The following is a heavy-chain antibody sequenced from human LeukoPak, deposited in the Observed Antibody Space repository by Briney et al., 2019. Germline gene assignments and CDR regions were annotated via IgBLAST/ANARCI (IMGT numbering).Heavy chain of an antibody. CDR3: ARADCSSISCLNAFDI. V-gene: IGHV1-2*06. J-gene: IGHJ3*02. D-gene: IGHD2-2*01. CDR2: INPNSGGT. Sequence: GASVKVSCKASGYTFTGYYMHWMRQAPGQGLEWMGRINPNSGGTNSAQKFQVRVTMTRDTSISTAYMELSRLRSGDTAVYYCARADCSSISCLNAFDIWGQGTMVTVSS. CDR1: GYTFTGYY.